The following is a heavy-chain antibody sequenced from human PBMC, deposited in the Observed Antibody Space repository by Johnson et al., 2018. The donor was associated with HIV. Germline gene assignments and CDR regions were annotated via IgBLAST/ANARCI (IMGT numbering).Heavy chain of an antibody. J-gene: IGHJ3*02. CDR1: GFTFSSYA. Sequence: VQPGGSLRLSCAASGFTFSSYAMHWVRQAPGKGLEWVAVISYDGSNKYYADSVKGRFTISRDNSKNTLYLQMNSLRAEDTAVYYCAREKIRAFDIWGQGTMVTVSS. CDR2: ISYDGSNK. V-gene: IGHV3-30*04. CDR3: AREKIRAFDI.